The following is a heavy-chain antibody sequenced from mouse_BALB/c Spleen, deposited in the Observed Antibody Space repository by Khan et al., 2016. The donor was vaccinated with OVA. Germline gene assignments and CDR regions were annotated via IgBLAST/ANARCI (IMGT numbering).Heavy chain of an antibody. V-gene: IGHV1-54*01. D-gene: IGHD2-1*01. CDR1: GYAFSDYL. J-gene: IGHJ3*01. Sequence: QIQLQQSGAELVRPGTSVKVSCKASGYAFSDYLIEWVKQGPGQGLEWIGVINPGSGNTNYNEKFKGQATLTADKSSSTAYMQLSSLTSDDSAVYFCARGGYGTLAYWGQGTPVTVSA. CDR2: INPGSGNT. CDR3: ARGGYGTLAY.